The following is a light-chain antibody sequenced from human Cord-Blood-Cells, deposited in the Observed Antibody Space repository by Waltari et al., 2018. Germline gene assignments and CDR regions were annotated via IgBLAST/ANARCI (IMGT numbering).Light chain of an antibody. CDR1: SGINVGTYR. CDR3: MIWHSSAVV. Sequence: QAVLTQPSSLSASPGASASLTCTLRSGINVGTYRIYWYQQKPGSPPQYLLRYKSDSDKQQGSGVPSRFSGSKDASVNAGILPISGLQSEDEADYYCMIWHSSAVVFGGGTKLTVL. CDR2: YKSDSDK. V-gene: IGLV5-45*02. J-gene: IGLJ2*01.